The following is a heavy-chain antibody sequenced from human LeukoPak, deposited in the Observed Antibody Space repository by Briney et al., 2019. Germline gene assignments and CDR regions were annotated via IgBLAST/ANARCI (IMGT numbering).Heavy chain of an antibody. Sequence: GGSLRLSCAASGSTFSSYAMSWVRQAPGKGLEWVSAISGSAGSTYYADSVKGRFTISRDNSQNILYLQMNSLRAEDTAVYYCAKPRDGYNYGAFDIWGQGTMVTVSS. D-gene: IGHD5-24*01. V-gene: IGHV3-23*01. J-gene: IGHJ3*02. CDR3: AKPRDGYNYGAFDI. CDR1: GSTFSSYA. CDR2: ISGSAGST.